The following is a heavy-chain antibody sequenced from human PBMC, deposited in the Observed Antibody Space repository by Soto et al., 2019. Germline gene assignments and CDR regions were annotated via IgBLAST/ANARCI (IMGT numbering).Heavy chain of an antibody. V-gene: IGHV3-53*01. Sequence: GGSLRLSCEASGFTFGDYAMSWVRQAPGRGLEWLSVIYSGGSTYYAESVKGRFTISRDNSKNTLNLQMNALRVEDTAVYYCARGPHVGISTSWGQGTLVTVSS. D-gene: IGHD2-2*01. J-gene: IGHJ4*02. CDR1: GFTFGDYA. CDR3: ARGPHVGISTS. CDR2: IYSGGST.